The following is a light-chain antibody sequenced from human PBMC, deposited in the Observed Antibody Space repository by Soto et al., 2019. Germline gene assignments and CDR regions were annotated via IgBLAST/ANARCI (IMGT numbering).Light chain of an antibody. Sequence: DIQMTQSPTSLSASVGDRVTITCQASEGIRNFVAWYQQKPGKAPKILIYAASTLQSGVPSRFSGSGSGTDFTLTINSLQPEDVATYSCEKYSSVPVFGPGTKVEIK. CDR2: AAS. CDR1: EGIRNF. J-gene: IGKJ3*01. V-gene: IGKV1-27*01. CDR3: EKYSSVPV.